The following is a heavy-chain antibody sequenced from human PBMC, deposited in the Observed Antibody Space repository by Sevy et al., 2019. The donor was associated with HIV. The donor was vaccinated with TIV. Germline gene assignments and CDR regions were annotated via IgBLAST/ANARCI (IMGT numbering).Heavy chain of an antibody. CDR2: IRSKGYGGTR. J-gene: IGHJ4*02. V-gene: IGHV3-49*03. Sequence: GGSLRLSCTASGFTFGDYVMTWFRQAPGKGLEWVGFIRSKGYGGTRDYAASVRGRFTISRDDSKSIAYLQMHSLKTEDTAVYYCSSQRTIAVAGDYFDYWGQGTLVTVSS. D-gene: IGHD6-19*01. CDR1: GFTFGDYV. CDR3: SSQRTIAVAGDYFDY.